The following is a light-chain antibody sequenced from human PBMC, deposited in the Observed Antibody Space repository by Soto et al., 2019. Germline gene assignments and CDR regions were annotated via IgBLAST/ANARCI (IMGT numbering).Light chain of an antibody. Sequence: IVLTQSPATLSSSPGERATLSCRASQSIDTYLAWYQQKPGQAPRLLIYDASDRATGIPARFSGSVSGTAGTITISGLEQEDGSLYDCQQRYNWTLTFGGGTKVDIK. CDR3: QQRYNWTLT. V-gene: IGKV3-11*01. CDR1: QSIDTY. J-gene: IGKJ4*01. CDR2: DAS.